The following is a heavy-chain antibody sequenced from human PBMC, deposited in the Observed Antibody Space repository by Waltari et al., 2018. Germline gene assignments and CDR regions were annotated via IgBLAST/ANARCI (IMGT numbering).Heavy chain of an antibody. CDR2: VDPEDGET. Sequence: EVQLVQSGAEVKKPGATVKISCKVSGYTFTDYYMHWVQQAPGKGLEWMGLVDPEDGETIYAEKFQGRVTITADTSTDTAYMELSSLRSEDTAVYYCATEGTVTSRGEHYYYYGMDVWGQGTTVTVSS. V-gene: IGHV1-69-2*01. CDR1: GYTFTDYY. CDR3: ATEGTVTSRGEHYYYYGMDV. D-gene: IGHD4-4*01. J-gene: IGHJ6*02.